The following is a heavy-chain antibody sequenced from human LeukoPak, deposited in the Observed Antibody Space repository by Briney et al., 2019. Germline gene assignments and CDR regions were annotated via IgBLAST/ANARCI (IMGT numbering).Heavy chain of an antibody. J-gene: IGHJ4*02. CDR3: ARLQVVRGVITHFDY. V-gene: IGHV5-51*01. CDR2: IYPGDSDT. Sequence: KHGESLKISCKGSGYSFSSYWISWVRQMPGKGLEWMGIIYPGDSDTRYSPSFQGQVTISADKSISTAYLQWSSLKASDTAMYYCARLQVVRGVITHFDYWGQGTLVTVSS. CDR1: GYSFSSYW. D-gene: IGHD3-10*01.